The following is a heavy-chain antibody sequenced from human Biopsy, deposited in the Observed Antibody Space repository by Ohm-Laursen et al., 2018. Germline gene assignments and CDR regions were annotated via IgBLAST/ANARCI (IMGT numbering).Heavy chain of an antibody. CDR2: IISMVGTP. V-gene: IGHV1-69*04. J-gene: IGHJ4*02. CDR1: GGTFNNYG. CDR3: ARGMRTTGWPYFDY. D-gene: IGHD2/OR15-2a*01. Sequence: GSSVKVSCKVSGGTFNNYGITWVRQAPGQGLEWVGRIISMVGTPKYAQKFQGRATITVDKSTSTAYLDLSSLKSEDTAVYYCARGMRTTGWPYFDYWGQGILVTVSS.